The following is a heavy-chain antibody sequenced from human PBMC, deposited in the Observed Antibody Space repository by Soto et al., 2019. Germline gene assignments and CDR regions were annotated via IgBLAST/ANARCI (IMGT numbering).Heavy chain of an antibody. Sequence: ASVKVSCKASGYTFTGYYMHWVRQAPGQGLEWMGWINPNSGGTNYAQKFQGRVTMTRDTSISTAYMELSRLRSDDTAVYYCARAGYYDFWSGYLNYYYGKEVLGQCTTVNASS. J-gene: IGHJ6*02. CDR1: GYTFTGYY. V-gene: IGHV1-2*02. CDR2: INPNSGGT. CDR3: ARAGYYDFWSGYLNYYYGKEV. D-gene: IGHD3-3*01.